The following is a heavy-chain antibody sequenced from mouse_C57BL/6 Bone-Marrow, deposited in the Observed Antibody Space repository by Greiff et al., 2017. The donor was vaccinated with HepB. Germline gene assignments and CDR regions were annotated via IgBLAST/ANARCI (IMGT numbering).Heavy chain of an antibody. CDR1: GFTFSDFY. Sequence: DVMLVESGGGLVQSGRSLRLSCATSGFTFSDFYMEWVRQAPGKGLEWIAASRNKANDYTTEYSASVKGRFIVSRDTSQSILYLQMNALRAEDTAIYYCARDGDYGSSYRYFDVWGTGTTVTVSS. CDR2: SRNKANDYTT. D-gene: IGHD1-1*01. J-gene: IGHJ1*03. V-gene: IGHV7-1*01. CDR3: ARDGDYGSSYRYFDV.